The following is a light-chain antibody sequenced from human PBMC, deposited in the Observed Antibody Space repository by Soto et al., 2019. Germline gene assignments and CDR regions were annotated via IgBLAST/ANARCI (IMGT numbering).Light chain of an antibody. V-gene: IGKV3-11*01. CDR2: DAS. Sequence: EIVVTQSPATLSLSPGERATLSCRASQSVTSYFAWYQHKPGQAPRLLIYDASNRATGIPARFSGSGSGTDFTLTISSLEPEDFAIYYFQQRYNWPPTFGGGTTLEIK. J-gene: IGKJ4*01. CDR3: QQRYNWPPT. CDR1: QSVTSY.